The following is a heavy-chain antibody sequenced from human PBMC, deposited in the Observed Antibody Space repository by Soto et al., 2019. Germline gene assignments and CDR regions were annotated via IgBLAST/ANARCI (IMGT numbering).Heavy chain of an antibody. V-gene: IGHV1-8*01. CDR2: MRANSGDT. CDR3: ARYIYGQGFQA. Sequence: QVQRVQPGAEVRKPGASVKVSCKASGDIFTNFDLNWVRQATGQGLEWIGWMRANSGDTGHDQKFQGRVRITRDTSMSTAYMELSSLRAEDTAVYYCARYIYGQGFQAWGQGTLVFVSS. CDR1: GDIFTNFD. D-gene: IGHD3-3*02. J-gene: IGHJ5*02.